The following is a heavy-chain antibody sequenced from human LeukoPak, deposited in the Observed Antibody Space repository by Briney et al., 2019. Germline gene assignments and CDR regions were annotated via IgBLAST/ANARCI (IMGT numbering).Heavy chain of an antibody. CDR1: GYTFTSYD. D-gene: IGHD3-3*01. J-gene: IGHJ4*02. CDR2: INPNSGGT. V-gene: IGHV1-2*02. CDR3: ARDLNPDDPQIDY. Sequence: PGASVKVSCKASGYTFTSYDINWVRQATGQGLEWMGWINPNSGGTNYAQKFQGRVTMTRDTSISTAYMELSRLRSDDTAVYYCARDLNPDDPQIDYWGQGTLVTVSS.